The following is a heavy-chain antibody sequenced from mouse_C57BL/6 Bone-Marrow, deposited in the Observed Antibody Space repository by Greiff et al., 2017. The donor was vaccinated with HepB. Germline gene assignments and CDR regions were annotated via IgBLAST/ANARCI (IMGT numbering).Heavy chain of an antibody. J-gene: IGHJ2*01. CDR1: GFNIKNTY. Sequence: EVQLQQSVAELVRPGASVTLSCTASGFNIKNTYMHWVKQRPEQGLEWIGRIDPANGNTKYAPKFQGKATITADTSSNTTYLQLSSLTSEDTAIYYCARFPSSFKVRVPYFDYWGQGTTLTVSS. CDR3: ARFPSSFKVRVPYFDY. CDR2: IDPANGNT. D-gene: IGHD2-14*01. V-gene: IGHV14-3*01.